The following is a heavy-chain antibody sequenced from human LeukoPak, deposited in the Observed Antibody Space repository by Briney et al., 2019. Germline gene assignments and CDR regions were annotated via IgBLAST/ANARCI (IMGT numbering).Heavy chain of an antibody. J-gene: IGHJ4*02. CDR1: XFTFXXYA. V-gene: IGHV3-23*01. Sequence: GESXRLSCXXSXFTFXXYAMSWVRQAPGKGLEWVXTIGTGGGSTYYADSVKGRFTISRDNSKNTLYLQMNSLRAEDTAVYYCAKDRGIMTYHFDYWGQGTLVTVSS. CDR3: AKDRGIMTYHFDY. CDR2: IGTGGGST. D-gene: IGHD3-16*01.